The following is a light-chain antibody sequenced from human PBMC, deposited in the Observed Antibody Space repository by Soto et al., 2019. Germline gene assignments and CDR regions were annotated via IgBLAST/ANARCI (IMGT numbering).Light chain of an antibody. Sequence: QAVQAQPLSVSGSPGQSVTISCTGTSSDVGGYNYVSWYQQHPGKAPKLMIYDVSKRPSGVPDRFSGSKSGNTASLTISGLQAEDEADYYCCSYAGSSTYVFGTGTKVTVL. CDR1: SSDVGGYNY. J-gene: IGLJ1*01. CDR3: CSYAGSSTYV. CDR2: DVS. V-gene: IGLV2-11*01.